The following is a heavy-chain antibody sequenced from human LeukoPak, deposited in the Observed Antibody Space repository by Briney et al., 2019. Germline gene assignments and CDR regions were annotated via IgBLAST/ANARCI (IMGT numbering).Heavy chain of an antibody. V-gene: IGHV1-69*04. CDR1: GGTFSSYA. CDR3: ARDIANVFDTAMVPLFDY. Sequence: GASVKVSCKASGGTFSSYAISWVRQAPGQGLEWMGRIIPILGIANYAQKFQGRVTITADKSTSTAYMELSSLRSEDTAVYYCARDIANVFDTAMVPLFDYWGQGTLVTVSS. CDR2: IIPILGIA. D-gene: IGHD5-18*01. J-gene: IGHJ4*02.